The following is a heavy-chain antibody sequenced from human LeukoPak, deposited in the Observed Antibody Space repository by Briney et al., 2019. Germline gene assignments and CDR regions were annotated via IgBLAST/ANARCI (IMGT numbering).Heavy chain of an antibody. CDR1: GFTFSSYS. J-gene: IGHJ4*02. CDR3: ARGWFGELLVRKFDY. CDR2: ISSSSSYI. D-gene: IGHD3-10*01. V-gene: IGHV3-21*01. Sequence: PGGSLRLSCAASGFTFSSYSMNWVRQAPGKGLEWVSSISSSSSYIYYADSVKGRFTISRDNAKNSLYLQTNSLRAEDTAVYYCARGWFGELLVRKFDYWGQGTLVTVSS.